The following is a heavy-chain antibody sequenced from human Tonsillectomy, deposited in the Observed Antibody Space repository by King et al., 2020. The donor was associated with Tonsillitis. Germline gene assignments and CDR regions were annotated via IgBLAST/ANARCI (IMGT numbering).Heavy chain of an antibody. D-gene: IGHD5-18*01. CDR3: AHTAMASIDY. CDR2: IYWDDDE. Sequence: TLKESGPTLVKPTQTLTLTCTFSGFSLSTSGVGVAWIRQPPGKALEWLALIYWDDDERYSPSLKSRLTVTKDTSRNQVVLTMTMMDPMDTGTYYYAHTAMASIDYWGQGTLVTVSS. J-gene: IGHJ4*02. V-gene: IGHV2-5*02. CDR1: GFSLSTSGVG.